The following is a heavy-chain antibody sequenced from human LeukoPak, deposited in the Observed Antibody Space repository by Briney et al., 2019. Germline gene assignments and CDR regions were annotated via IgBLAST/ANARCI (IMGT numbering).Heavy chain of an antibody. CDR3: ARHEGAGSSGYYPYYFDY. CDR2: ISSSSNYI. J-gene: IGHJ4*02. Sequence: GGSLRLSCAASGFTFSSYNMNWVRQAPGKGLEWVSSISSSSNYIYYADSVKGRFTISRDNAKDSLYLQMNSLRAEDTAVYYCARHEGAGSSGYYPYYFDYWGQGTLVTVSS. CDR1: GFTFSSYN. D-gene: IGHD3-22*01. V-gene: IGHV3-21*01.